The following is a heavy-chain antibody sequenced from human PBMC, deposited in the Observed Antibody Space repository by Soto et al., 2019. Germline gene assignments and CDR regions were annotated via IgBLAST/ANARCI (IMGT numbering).Heavy chain of an antibody. CDR3: ARWEIAAAGYYYYYGMDV. J-gene: IGHJ6*02. V-gene: IGHV4-30-4*01. Sequence: QVQLQESGPGLVKPSQTLSLTCTVSCGSIRSGDYYWSCIRQPPGKGLEWLGYIYYSGSTYYNPSLKSRVTISVETSKNQSSRKLSSMTAADTAVYYCARWEIAAAGYYYYYGMDVWGQWTTVTVSS. D-gene: IGHD6-13*01. CDR2: IYYSGST. CDR1: CGSIRSGDYY.